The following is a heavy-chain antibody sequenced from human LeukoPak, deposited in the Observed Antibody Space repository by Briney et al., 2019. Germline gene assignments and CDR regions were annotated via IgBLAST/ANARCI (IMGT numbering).Heavy chain of an antibody. CDR2: MNPNSGNT. CDR1: GYTFTSYD. V-gene: IGHV1-8*01. D-gene: IGHD2-2*01. J-gene: IGHJ5*02. CDR3: ASGRYCSSTSCQRGNWFDP. Sequence: ASVKVSCKASGYTFTSYDINWVRQATGQGLEWMGWMNPNSGNTGYAQKFQGRVTMTRNTSISTAYMELSSLRSEDTAVYYCASGRYCSSTSCQRGNWFDPWGQGTLVTVSS.